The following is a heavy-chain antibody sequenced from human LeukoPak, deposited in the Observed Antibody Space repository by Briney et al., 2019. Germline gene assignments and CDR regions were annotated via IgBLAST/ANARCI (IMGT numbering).Heavy chain of an antibody. D-gene: IGHD3-10*01. CDR3: ASYGPEGYFDY. CDR1: GFTFSSYW. V-gene: IGHV3-74*01. CDR2: INSDGSST. J-gene: IGHJ4*02. Sequence: PGGSLRLSCAASGFTFSSYWMHWVRQAPGKGLVWVSRINSDGSSTSYADSVKGRFTISRDNAKNTLYLQMNSLRAEDMAVYYCASYGPEGYFDYWGQGTLVTVSS.